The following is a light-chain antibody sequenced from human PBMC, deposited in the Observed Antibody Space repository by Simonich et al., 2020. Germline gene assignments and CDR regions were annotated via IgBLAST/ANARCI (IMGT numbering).Light chain of an antibody. CDR1: QSVLYSSNNKNY. Sequence: DIVMTQSPDSLAVSLGERATINCKSSQSVLYSSNNKNYLAWYQQKPGQPPKLLIYWASTRASGVPDRCTGSGSGTDFTLTISSLQAEDVAVYYCQQYYSTPPTFGGGTKVEIK. V-gene: IGKV4-1*01. CDR3: QQYYSTPPT. J-gene: IGKJ4*01. CDR2: WAS.